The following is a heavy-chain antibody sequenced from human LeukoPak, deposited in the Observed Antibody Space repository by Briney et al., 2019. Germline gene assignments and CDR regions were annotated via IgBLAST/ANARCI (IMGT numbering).Heavy chain of an antibody. CDR2: TRDEANSYTT. CDR3: VRVKGQGGYYFDN. Sequence: GGSLRLSCAASGFTFSSYEMNWVRQAPGKGLEWVGRTRDEANSYTTEYAASVKGRFTISRGDSKNSLYLQMNSLRTEDTAVYYCVRVKGQGGYYFDNWGQGTLVTVSS. V-gene: IGHV3-72*01. CDR1: GFTFSSYE. D-gene: IGHD3-10*01. J-gene: IGHJ4*02.